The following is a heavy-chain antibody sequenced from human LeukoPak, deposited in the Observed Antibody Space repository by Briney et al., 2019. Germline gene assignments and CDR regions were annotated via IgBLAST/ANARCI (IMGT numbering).Heavy chain of an antibody. J-gene: IGHJ4*02. CDR2: VSGNGGSS. V-gene: IGHV3-23*01. CDR1: GFTFSSYG. Sequence: PGGSLRLSCAASGFTFSSYGMSWVRQAPGKGLEWVSAVSGNGGSSFYADSVKGRFTISRDNSKNTLFLQVDSLRAEDSAIYYCARRKVGGTGDYWGQGTQVTVSS. CDR3: ARRKVGGTGDY. D-gene: IGHD1-26*01.